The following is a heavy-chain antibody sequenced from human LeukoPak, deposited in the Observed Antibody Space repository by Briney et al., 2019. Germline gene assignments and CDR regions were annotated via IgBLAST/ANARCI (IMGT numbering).Heavy chain of an antibody. CDR1: GWSFSGYY. J-gene: IGHJ4*02. Sequence: PSETLSLTCAVDGWSFSGYYWSLIRQPPGKGLEWIGEINHSGSTNYNPSLKSRVTISVDTSKNQFSLKLSSVTAADTAVYYCARGQGTVTTHWGQGTLVTVSS. CDR3: ARGQGTVTTH. D-gene: IGHD4-17*01. V-gene: IGHV4-34*01. CDR2: INHSGST.